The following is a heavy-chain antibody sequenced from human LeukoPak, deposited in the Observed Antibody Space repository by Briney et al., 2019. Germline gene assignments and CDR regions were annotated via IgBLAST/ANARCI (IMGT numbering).Heavy chain of an antibody. Sequence: GGSLRLSCAASGFTFGSYAMSWVRQAPGKGLEWVSVIYSGGSTYYADSVKGRFTISRDNSKNTLYLQMNSLRAEDTAVYYCARGGHDSSGYYYISPFDYWGQGTLVTVSS. CDR2: IYSGGST. J-gene: IGHJ4*02. V-gene: IGHV3-66*01. D-gene: IGHD3-22*01. CDR1: GFTFGSYA. CDR3: ARGGHDSSGYYYISPFDY.